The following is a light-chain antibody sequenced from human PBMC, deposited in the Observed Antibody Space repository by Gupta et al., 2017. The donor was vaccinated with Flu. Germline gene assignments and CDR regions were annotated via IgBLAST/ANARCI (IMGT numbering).Light chain of an antibody. Sequence: EIVLTQSPGTLSLSPGQRATLSYRASQSVGGSYLAWYQQRPGQPPRLLTYGTTSRATGIPDRFSGSGSGTDFTLTISRLEPEDFAVYYCQHFGSSLYTFGQGTKLEI. CDR3: QHFGSSLYT. J-gene: IGKJ2*01. V-gene: IGKV3-20*01. CDR2: GTT. CDR1: QSVGGSY.